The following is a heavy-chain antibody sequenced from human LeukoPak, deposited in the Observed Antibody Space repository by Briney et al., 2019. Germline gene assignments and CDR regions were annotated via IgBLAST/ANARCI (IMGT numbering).Heavy chain of an antibody. V-gene: IGHV3-23*01. CDR2: ISGSGGST. CDR1: GFTFSSYA. CDR3: AKDLLPLRVGILFVFDY. J-gene: IGHJ4*02. Sequence: GGSLRLSCAASGFTFSSYAMSWVRQAPGKGLEWVSAISGSGGSTYYADSVKGRFTISRDNSKNTLYLQMNSLRAEDTAVYYCAKDLLPLRVGILFVFDYWGQGTLVTVSS. D-gene: IGHD2-21*01.